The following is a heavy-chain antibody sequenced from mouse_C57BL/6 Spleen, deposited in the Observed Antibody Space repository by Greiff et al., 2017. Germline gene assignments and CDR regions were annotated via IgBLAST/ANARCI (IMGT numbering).Heavy chain of an antibody. CDR1: GYTFTSYW. V-gene: IGHV1-55*01. CDR2: IYPGSGST. Sequence: QVQLQQPGAELVKPGASVKMSCKASGYTFTSYWITWVKQRPGQGLEWIGDIYPGSGSTNYNEKFKSKATLTVVTSSSTAYMQLSSLTSEDSAVYYSERSESGSRTWGYWDFDVWGTGTTVTVSS. J-gene: IGHJ1*03. CDR3: ERSESGSRTWGYWDFDV. D-gene: IGHD1-1*01.